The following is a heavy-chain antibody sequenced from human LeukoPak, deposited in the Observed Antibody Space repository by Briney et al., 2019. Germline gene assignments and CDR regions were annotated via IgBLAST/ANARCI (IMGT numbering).Heavy chain of an antibody. V-gene: IGHV3-11*04. CDR3: ASPPRTHYYDSSGNLDY. CDR1: GFTFSDYY. D-gene: IGHD3-22*01. CDR2: ISSSGSTI. Sequence: GGSLRLSCAASGFTFSDYYMSWIRQAPGKGLEWVSYISSSGSTIYYADSVKGRFTISRDNAKNSLYLQMNSLRAEDTAVYYCASPPRTHYYDSSGNLDYWGQGTLVTVSS. J-gene: IGHJ4*02.